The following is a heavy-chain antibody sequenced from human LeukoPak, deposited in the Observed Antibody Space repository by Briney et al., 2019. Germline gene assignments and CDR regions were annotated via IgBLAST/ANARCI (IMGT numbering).Heavy chain of an antibody. D-gene: IGHD6-19*01. J-gene: IGHJ4*02. CDR3: ASNSGWYFDY. CDR2: FSRSSRYI. V-gene: IGHV3-21*01. CDR1: GFTFSRYC. Sequence: KPGGSLRLSCAASGFTFSRYCMDWVRQAPGKGLEWVSSFSRSSRYIYYADSVKGRVTISSDNAKNSLHLQMNSLRAEDTAVYYCASNSGWYFDYWGQGTLVTVSS.